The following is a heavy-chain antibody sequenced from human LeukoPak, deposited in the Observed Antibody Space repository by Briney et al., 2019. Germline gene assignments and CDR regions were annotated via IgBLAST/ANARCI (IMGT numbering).Heavy chain of an antibody. D-gene: IGHD4-23*01. CDR1: GGSISSSNYY. CDR3: ASPWDYGGYGMDV. V-gene: IGHV4-39*01. CDR2: IYYSGST. J-gene: IGHJ6*02. Sequence: SGTLSLTCTVSGGSISSSNYYWGWIRQPPGKGLEWIGSIYYSGSTFYNPSLKSRVTISVDTSKNQFSLKLSSVTAADTAVYYCASPWDYGGYGMDVWGQGTTVTVSS.